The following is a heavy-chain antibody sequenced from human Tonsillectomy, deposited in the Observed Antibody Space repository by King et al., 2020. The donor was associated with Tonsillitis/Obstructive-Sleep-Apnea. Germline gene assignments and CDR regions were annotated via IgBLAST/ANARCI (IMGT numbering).Heavy chain of an antibody. V-gene: IGHV4-39*01. CDR2: IYYSGTT. J-gene: IGHJ4*02. D-gene: IGHD6-19*01. Sequence: QLQESGPGLVKPSETLSLTCTVSGGSISSSSYYWGWIRQPPGKGLEWIGSIYYSGTTYYNPSLKSRVTISVDASENHFSLRLASVTAADTAVYYCVTIAVAGDGFDYWGQGTLVTVYS. CDR3: VTIAVAGDGFDY. CDR1: GGSISSSSYY.